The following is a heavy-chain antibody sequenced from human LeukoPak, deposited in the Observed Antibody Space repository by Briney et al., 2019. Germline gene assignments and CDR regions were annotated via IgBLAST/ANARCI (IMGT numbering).Heavy chain of an antibody. Sequence: GGSLRLSCAASGFAFSDYYMSWIRQAPGKGLEWVSYISSSGSTIYYADSVKGRFTISRDNAKNSLYLQMNSLRAEDTAVYYCARGRGLWLQFHFDFWGQGTLVTVSS. CDR2: ISSSGSTI. CDR1: GFAFSDYY. V-gene: IGHV3-11*01. D-gene: IGHD5-12*01. J-gene: IGHJ4*02. CDR3: ARGRGLWLQFHFDF.